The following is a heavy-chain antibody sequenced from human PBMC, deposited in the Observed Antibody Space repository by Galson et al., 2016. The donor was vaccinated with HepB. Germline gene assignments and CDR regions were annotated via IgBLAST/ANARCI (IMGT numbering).Heavy chain of an antibody. V-gene: IGHV3-48*03. Sequence: SLRLSCAASDFTFSSYEMNWVRQAPGKGLEWVSYISGSGTTIHYEESVKGRFTISRDNATNSLYLQMNSLRVEDTAVYYCARDRLGHWVSFDYWGQGTLVTLSS. J-gene: IGHJ4*02. D-gene: IGHD7-27*01. CDR2: ISGSGTTI. CDR3: ARDRLGHWVSFDY. CDR1: DFTFSSYE.